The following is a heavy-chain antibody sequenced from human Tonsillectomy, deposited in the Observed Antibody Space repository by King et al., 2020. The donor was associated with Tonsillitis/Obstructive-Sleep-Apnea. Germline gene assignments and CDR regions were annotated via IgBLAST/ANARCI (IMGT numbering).Heavy chain of an antibody. V-gene: IGHV3-66*01. CDR3: ARGLWIQLSHPFDP. CDR1: GFTVSRNY. Sequence: VQLVESGGGLVQPGGSLRLSCAASGFTVSRNYMSWVRQAPGKGLEWVSVIYSGGSTYYADSVKGRFTISRDNSKNTLYLQMNSLIAEDTAVYYCARGLWIQLSHPFDPWGQGTLVTVSS. J-gene: IGHJ5*02. CDR2: IYSGGST. D-gene: IGHD5-18*01.